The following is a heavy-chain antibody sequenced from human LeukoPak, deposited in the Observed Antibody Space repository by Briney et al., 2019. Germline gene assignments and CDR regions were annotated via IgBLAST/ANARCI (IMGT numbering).Heavy chain of an antibody. V-gene: IGHV3-7*01. J-gene: IGHJ4*02. CDR3: ARDRTWELPLIGY. Sequence: GGSLRLSCAASGFTFSSYWMSWVRQAPGKGLEWVANIKQDGSEKYYVDSVKGRFTISRDNAKNSLYLQMNSLRAEDTAVYHCARDRTWELPLIGYWGQGTLVTVSS. D-gene: IGHD1-26*01. CDR1: GFTFSSYW. CDR2: IKQDGSEK.